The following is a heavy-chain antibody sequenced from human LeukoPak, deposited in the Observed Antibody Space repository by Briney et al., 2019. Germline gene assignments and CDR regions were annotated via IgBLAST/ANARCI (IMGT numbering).Heavy chain of an antibody. D-gene: IGHD3-10*01. CDR1: GFTFSSYG. V-gene: IGHV3-30*03. CDR2: ISYDGSNK. Sequence: GRSLRLSCAASGFTFSSYGMHWVRQAPGKGLEWVAVISYDGSNKYYADSVKGRFTISRDNSKNTLYLQMNGLRPEDTAKYYCASLVLLWLGESELAAGHVDKDVWGKGTTVTVSS. CDR3: ASLVLLWLGESELAAGHVDKDV. J-gene: IGHJ6*03.